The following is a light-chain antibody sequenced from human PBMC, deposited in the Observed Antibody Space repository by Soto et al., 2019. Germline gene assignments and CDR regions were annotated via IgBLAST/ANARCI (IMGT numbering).Light chain of an antibody. Sequence: EIVLTHSPATLSLSPCERATLSFSASQSVSSYLAWYQQKPGQAPRLLIYDASNRATGIPARFSGSGSGTDFTLTISSLEPEDFAVYYCQQRSNWPRITFGQGTRLEI. CDR2: DAS. J-gene: IGKJ5*01. V-gene: IGKV3-11*01. CDR1: QSVSSY. CDR3: QQRSNWPRIT.